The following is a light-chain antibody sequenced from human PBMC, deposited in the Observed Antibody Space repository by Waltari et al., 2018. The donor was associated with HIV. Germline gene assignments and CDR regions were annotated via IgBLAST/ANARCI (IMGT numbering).Light chain of an antibody. CDR2: EVN. CDR3: SSYAGTNDFYVI. V-gene: IGLV2-8*01. Sequence: QSALTQPPSASGSPGQSVTISCTGTNSDIGNSDYVAWYQQHPGKPPKPLISEVNKRPSGVPNRFSGSKSGNTASLTVSGLQAEDEAAYYCSSYAGTNDFYVIFGGGTKLTVL. J-gene: IGLJ2*01. CDR1: NSDIGNSDY.